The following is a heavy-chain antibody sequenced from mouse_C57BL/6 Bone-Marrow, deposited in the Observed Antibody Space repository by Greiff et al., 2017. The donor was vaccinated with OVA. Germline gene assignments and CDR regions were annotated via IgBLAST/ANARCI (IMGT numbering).Heavy chain of an antibody. CDR3: TNWCYAMDY. CDR2: IRLKSDNYAT. J-gene: IGHJ4*01. V-gene: IGHV6-3*01. D-gene: IGHD4-1*02. Sequence: EVKVIESGGGLVQPGGSMKLSCVASGFTFSNYWMNWVRQSPEKGLEWVAQIRLKSDNYATHYAASVKGRFTISREDSKSSVYLQMNNLRAEDTGIYYCTNWCYAMDYWGQGTSVTVSS. CDR1: GFTFSNYW.